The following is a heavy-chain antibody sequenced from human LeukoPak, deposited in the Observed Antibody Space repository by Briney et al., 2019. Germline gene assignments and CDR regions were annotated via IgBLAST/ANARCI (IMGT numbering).Heavy chain of an antibody. Sequence: TSETLSLTCTVSGGSISSYYWSWLRQPPGEGLEWIGYIYYSGSTNYNPSLKSRVTISVDTSKNQFSLKLSSVTAADTAVYYCAREGIPGFDYWGQGTLVTVSS. J-gene: IGHJ4*02. CDR2: IYYSGST. CDR1: GGSISSYY. D-gene: IGHD2-21*01. V-gene: IGHV4-59*01. CDR3: AREGIPGFDY.